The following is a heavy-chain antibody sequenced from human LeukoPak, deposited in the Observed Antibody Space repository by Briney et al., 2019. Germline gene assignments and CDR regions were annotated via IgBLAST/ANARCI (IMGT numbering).Heavy chain of an antibody. D-gene: IGHD2-8*02. CDR3: ARDIPVGP. V-gene: IGHV3-21*01. J-gene: IGHJ5*02. CDR2: ISSSSSYI. Sequence: GGSLRPSCAASGFTFSSYSMNWVRQAPGKGLEWVSSISSSSSYIYYAGSVKGRFTISRDNAKNSLYLQMNSLRAEDTAVYYCARDIPVGPWGQGTMVTVSS. CDR1: GFTFSSYS.